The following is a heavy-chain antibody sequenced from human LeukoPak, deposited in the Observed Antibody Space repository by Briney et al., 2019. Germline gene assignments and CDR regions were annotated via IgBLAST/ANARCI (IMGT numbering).Heavy chain of an antibody. V-gene: IGHV3-23*01. CDR1: GFTFSSYA. CDR2: ISGSGGST. J-gene: IGHJ4*02. CDR3: ARDTSDYGDFDFDY. Sequence: RESLRLSCAASGFTFSSYAMSWVRQAPGKGLEWVSAISGSGGSTYYADSVKGRFTISRDNSKNTLYLQMSSLRADDTAVYYCARDTSDYGDFDFDYWGRGTLVTVSS. D-gene: IGHD4-17*01.